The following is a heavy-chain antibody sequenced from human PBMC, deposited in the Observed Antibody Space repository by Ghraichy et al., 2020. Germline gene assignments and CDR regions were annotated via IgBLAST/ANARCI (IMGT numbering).Heavy chain of an antibody. CDR2: INQDGSEK. Sequence: GGSLRLSCAASGFRFSDYWMSWVRQAPGKGLECVANINQDGSEKFYVDSVKGRFTISRDNAKNSVYLQMNSLRAEDTAVYFCARLGPFSISDWGLGTLVTVSS. CDR3: ARLGPFSISD. V-gene: IGHV3-7*01. D-gene: IGHD3-3*01. J-gene: IGHJ4*02. CDR1: GFRFSDYW.